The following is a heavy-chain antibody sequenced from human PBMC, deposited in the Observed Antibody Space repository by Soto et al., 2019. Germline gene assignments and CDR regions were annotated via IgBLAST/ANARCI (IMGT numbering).Heavy chain of an antibody. CDR2: ISYDGSNK. CDR3: AKPPDYNWNDY. CDR1: GFTFSSYG. Sequence: GGSLRLSCAVSGFTFSSYGMHWVRQAPGKGLEWVAVISYDGSNKYYADSVKGRFTISRDNSKDTLYLQMNNLRAEDTAVYYCAKPPDYNWNDYWGQGTLVTVSS. J-gene: IGHJ4*02. V-gene: IGHV3-30*18. D-gene: IGHD1-20*01.